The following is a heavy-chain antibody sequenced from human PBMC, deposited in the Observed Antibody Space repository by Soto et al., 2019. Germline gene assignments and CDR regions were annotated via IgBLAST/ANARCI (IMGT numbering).Heavy chain of an antibody. Sequence: SSVKVSCKASGGTFSSYAISWVRQAPLQGLELMGVIIPIFGTPNYAQKFKGRVTITADESTRTAYMELSSLRSQDTAVYYCARSTSRDGYNWFWFDPWAQGPLVTVSS. D-gene: IGHD5-12*01. CDR3: ARSTSRDGYNWFWFDP. V-gene: IGHV1-69*13. J-gene: IGHJ5*02. CDR2: IIPIFGTP. CDR1: GGTFSSYA.